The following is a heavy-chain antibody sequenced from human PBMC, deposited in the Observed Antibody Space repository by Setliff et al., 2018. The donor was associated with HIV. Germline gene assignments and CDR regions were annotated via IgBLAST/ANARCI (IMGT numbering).Heavy chain of an antibody. CDR2: ISAYNVNT. J-gene: IGHJ4*02. Sequence: GASVKVSCKASGYSFTSYGVSWVRQAPGQGLEWMGWISAYNVNTNYAQKLQGRVTMTTDTSTSTAYMELRSLRSDDTAVYYCARSSYYDVNSPFDYWGQGTRVTVSS. CDR3: ARSSYYDVNSPFDY. D-gene: IGHD3-16*01. CDR1: GYSFTSYG. V-gene: IGHV1-18*01.